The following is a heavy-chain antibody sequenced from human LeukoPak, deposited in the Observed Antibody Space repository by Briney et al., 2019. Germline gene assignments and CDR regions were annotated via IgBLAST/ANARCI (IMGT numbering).Heavy chain of an antibody. D-gene: IGHD3-22*01. J-gene: IGHJ4*02. V-gene: IGHV1-18*01. Sequence: PLASVKVSCKASGYTSTSYGISWVRQAPGQGLEWMGWISAYNGNTNYAQKLQGRVTMTTDTSTSTAYMELRSLRSDDTAVYYCAREVPYDTSVYYQPFDYWGQGTLVTVSS. CDR2: ISAYNGNT. CDR1: GYTSTSYG. CDR3: AREVPYDTSVYYQPFDY.